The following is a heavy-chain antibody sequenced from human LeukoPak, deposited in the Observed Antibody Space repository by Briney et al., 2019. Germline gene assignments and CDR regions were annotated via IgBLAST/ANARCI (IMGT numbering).Heavy chain of an antibody. J-gene: IGHJ6*02. D-gene: IGHD3-10*01. CDR1: GYSISTGYY. CDR2: VYHSGST. CDR3: ARHQTRGIFGDPGPMDV. V-gene: IGHV4-38-2*02. Sequence: SETLSLTCTVSGYSISTGYYWGWIRQPPGKGLEWIGNVYHSGSTYYNPSLKSRVTISVDTSKNQFSLKLSSVTAADTAVYYCARHQTRGIFGDPGPMDVWGQGTTVTVSS.